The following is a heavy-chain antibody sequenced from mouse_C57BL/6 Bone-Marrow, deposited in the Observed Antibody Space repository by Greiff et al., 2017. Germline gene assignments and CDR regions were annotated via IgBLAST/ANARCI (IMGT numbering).Heavy chain of an antibody. CDR3: ARCFITTVAVDY. V-gene: IGHV1-55*01. CDR2: IYPGSGST. CDR1: GYTFTSYW. J-gene: IGHJ2*01. Sequence: QVQLQQPGAELVKPGASVKMSCKASGYTFTSYWITWVKQRPGQGLEWIGDIYPGSGSTNYNEKFKSKATLTVDTSSSTAYMQLSSLTSEDSAVYYCARCFITTVAVDYWGQGTTLTVSS. D-gene: IGHD1-1*01.